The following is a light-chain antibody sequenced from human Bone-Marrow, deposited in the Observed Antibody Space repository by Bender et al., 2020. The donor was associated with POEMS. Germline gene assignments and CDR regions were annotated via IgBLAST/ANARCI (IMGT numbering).Light chain of an antibody. CDR1: VLAKEY. CDR2: KDT. J-gene: IGLJ2*01. CDR3: QSVDSSGTHWI. V-gene: IGLV3-25*03. Sequence: SPDLTQPPSVSVSPGQTARITCSGDVLAKEYVFWYQQKAGQAPTLIMYKDTGRPSGFPERFSGSSSGAEVTLTISGVQADDEADYYCQSVDSSGTHWIFGGGTRLTVL.